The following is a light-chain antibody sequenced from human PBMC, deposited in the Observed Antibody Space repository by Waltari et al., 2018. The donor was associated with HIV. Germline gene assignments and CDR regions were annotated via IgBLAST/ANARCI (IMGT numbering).Light chain of an antibody. CDR1: SSDIGAYNY. CDR3: SSFTTTNSLL. CDR2: EVS. V-gene: IGLV2-14*01. Sequence: QSALTQPASVSGSPGQSITVSCTGTSSDIGAYNYVSWYQPTPGTAPKLVIYEVSNRPSGISNRFSGSKSCNTASLTISGLQTEDEADFYCSSFTTTNSLLFGGGTKVTVL. J-gene: IGLJ2*01.